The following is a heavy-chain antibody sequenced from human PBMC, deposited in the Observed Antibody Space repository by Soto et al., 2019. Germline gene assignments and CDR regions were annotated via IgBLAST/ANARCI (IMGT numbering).Heavy chain of an antibody. J-gene: IGHJ3*02. V-gene: IGHV3-74*01. CDR1: GFTFSSYW. CDR3: ASIVVVAATRYHDAFDI. CDR2: INSDGSST. D-gene: IGHD2-15*01. Sequence: TGGSLRLSCAASGFTFSSYWMHWVRQAPGKGLVWVSRINSDGSSTSYADSVKGRFTISRDNAKNTLYLQMNSLRAEDTAVYYCASIVVVAATRYHDAFDIWGQGTMVTVSS.